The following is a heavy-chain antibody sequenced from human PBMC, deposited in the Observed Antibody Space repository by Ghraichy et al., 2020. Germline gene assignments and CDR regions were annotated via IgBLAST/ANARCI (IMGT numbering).Heavy chain of an antibody. J-gene: IGHJ3*02. CDR2: ISSSSSYI. CDR3: ARVIVAGNDAFDI. Sequence: GGSLRLSCAASGFTFSSYSMNWVRQAPGKGLEWVSSISSSSSYIYYADSVKGRFTISRDNAKNSLYLQMNSLRAEDTAVYYCARVIVAGNDAFDIWGQGTMVTVSS. V-gene: IGHV3-21*01. D-gene: IGHD3-22*01. CDR1: GFTFSSYS.